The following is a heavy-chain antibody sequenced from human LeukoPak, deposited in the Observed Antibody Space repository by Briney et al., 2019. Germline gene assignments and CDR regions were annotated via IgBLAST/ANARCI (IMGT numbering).Heavy chain of an antibody. D-gene: IGHD3-22*01. V-gene: IGHV4-59*01. Sequence: SETLSLTCTVSGGSISSYYWSWIRQPPGKGLEWIGYIYYSGSTNYNPSLKSRVTISVDTSKNQFSLKLSSVTAADTAVYYCARDLFADSSGYYPDYWGQGTLVTVSS. J-gene: IGHJ4*02. CDR3: ARDLFADSSGYYPDY. CDR1: GGSISSYY. CDR2: IYYSGST.